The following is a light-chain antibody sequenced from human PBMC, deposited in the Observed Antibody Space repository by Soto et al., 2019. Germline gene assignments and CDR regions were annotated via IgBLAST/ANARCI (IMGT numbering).Light chain of an antibody. CDR3: QQRTYLPLT. Sequence: EIVLTQSPATLSLSPGERATLSCRASQSIGSYFAWYQQKPGPAPRLLISDGANRATGIPARFSGSGCRTVFTLTISRLEPEDFALYYCQQRTYLPLTFGGGTKVEIK. J-gene: IGKJ4*01. CDR1: QSIGSY. CDR2: DGA. V-gene: IGKV3-11*01.